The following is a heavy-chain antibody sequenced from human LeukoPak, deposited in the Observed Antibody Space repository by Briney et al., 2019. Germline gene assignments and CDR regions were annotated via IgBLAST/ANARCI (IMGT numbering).Heavy chain of an antibody. D-gene: IGHD5-18*01. CDR2: IYYSGST. CDR1: GGSLSSYY. V-gene: IGHV4-59*08. J-gene: IGHJ4*02. Sequence: SETLSLTCTVSGGSLSSYYWSWIRQPPGKGLEWIGYIYYSGSTNYNPSLKSRVTISVDTSKNQFSLKLSSVTAADTAVYYCAAPRGYSYGYWGQGTLVTVSS. CDR3: AAPRGYSYGY.